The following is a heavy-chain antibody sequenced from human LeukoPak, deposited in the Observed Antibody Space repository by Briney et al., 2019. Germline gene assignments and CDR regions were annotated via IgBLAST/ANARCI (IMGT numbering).Heavy chain of an antibody. CDR1: GFTFSGYG. CDR2: IWSDGSNK. D-gene: IGHD3-22*01. J-gene: IGHJ4*02. Sequence: GSLRLSCATSGFTFSGYGMHWVRQAPGKGLEWVTVIWSDGSNKYYADSVKGRFTIPRDNSKNTLYLQMNSLRAEDTAVYYCVRGYYAGRGHHFEYWGQGTLVTVSS. CDR3: VRGYYAGRGHHFEY. V-gene: IGHV3-33*01.